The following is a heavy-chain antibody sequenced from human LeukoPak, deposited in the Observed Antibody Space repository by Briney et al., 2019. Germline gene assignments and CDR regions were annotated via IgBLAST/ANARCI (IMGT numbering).Heavy chain of an antibody. J-gene: IGHJ4*02. CDR1: GGSISSYY. D-gene: IGHD5-12*01. CDR2: IYYSGST. Sequence: SAPLSPPSTVSGGSISSYYWNWIRQPPGKGLEWIGYIYYSGSTNYNPSLRSRVTISIDTSENQFSLKLSSVTAADTAVYYCARGRWLPGPIYFDYWGQGTLVTVSS. V-gene: IGHV4-59*01. CDR3: ARGRWLPGPIYFDY.